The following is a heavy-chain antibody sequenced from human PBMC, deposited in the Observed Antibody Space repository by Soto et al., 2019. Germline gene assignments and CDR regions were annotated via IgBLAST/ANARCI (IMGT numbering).Heavy chain of an antibody. D-gene: IGHD3-10*01. CDR3: ARQYGSGSFDY. V-gene: IGHV5-51*01. J-gene: IGHJ4*02. Sequence: PGESLKISCKGSGYSFAIYWIGWVRQMPGKGLEWMGIIYPDDSDIRYSPSFQGQVTVSADKSISTAYLQWSSLKASDTAIYYCARQYGSGSFDYWGQGTLVTAPQ. CDR2: IYPDDSDI. CDR1: GYSFAIYW.